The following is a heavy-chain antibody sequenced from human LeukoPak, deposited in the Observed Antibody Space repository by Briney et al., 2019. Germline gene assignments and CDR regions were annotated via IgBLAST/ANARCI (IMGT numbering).Heavy chain of an antibody. J-gene: IGHJ6*04. CDR2: IIPIFGTA. CDR3: ARDGSSGGPTGLGGMDV. CDR1: GGTFSSYA. V-gene: IGHV1-69*06. Sequence: SVKVSCKASGGTFSSYAISWVRQAPGQGLEWMGGIIPIFGTANYAQKFQGRATITADKSTSTAYMELSSLRSEDTAVYYCARDGSSGGPTGLGGMDVWGKGTTVTVSS. D-gene: IGHD2-15*01.